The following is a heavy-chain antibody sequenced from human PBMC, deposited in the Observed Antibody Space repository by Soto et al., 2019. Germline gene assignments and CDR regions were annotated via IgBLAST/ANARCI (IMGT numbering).Heavy chain of an antibody. Sequence: QVQLQQWGAGLLKPSETLSLTCAVYGGSISSSTNYYWSWIRQPPGKGLEWIGEISLSGGTHFNPSPRSRVTISVDTTKDQFSLEMTSVTAADTALYYCVRVERGTATTVVDDFAIWGPGTMVTVSS. J-gene: IGHJ3*02. CDR3: VRVERGTATTVVDDFAI. CDR2: ISLSGGT. CDR1: GGSISSSTNYY. V-gene: IGHV4-34*01. D-gene: IGHD1-1*01.